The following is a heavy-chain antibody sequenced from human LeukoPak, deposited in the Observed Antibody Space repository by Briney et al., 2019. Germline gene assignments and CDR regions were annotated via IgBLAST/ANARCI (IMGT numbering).Heavy chain of an antibody. Sequence: ASVKVSCKASGYTFTGYYMHWVRQAPGQGVEWMGWINPNRGGTNYAQKFQGWVTMTRDTSISTAYMELSRLRSDDTAVYYCATSGADYGDFSRPYYYYYGMDVWGQGTTVTVSS. V-gene: IGHV1-2*04. D-gene: IGHD4-17*01. CDR2: INPNRGGT. J-gene: IGHJ6*02. CDR3: ATSGADYGDFSRPYYYYYGMDV. CDR1: GYTFTGYY.